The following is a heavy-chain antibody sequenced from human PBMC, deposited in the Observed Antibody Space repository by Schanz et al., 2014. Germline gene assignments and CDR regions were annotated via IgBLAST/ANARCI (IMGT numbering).Heavy chain of an antibody. V-gene: IGHV3-33*06. D-gene: IGHD3-9*01. Sequence: QVQLVESGGGVVQPGRSLRLSCAASGITLCGYGLHWVRQAPGKGLEWVAIIWYDGSNKYYADSVKGRFTISRDNSKNTLFLQMSSLRAEDTAVYYCAKHVRSLTGNDYWGQGTLVTVSS. CDR1: GITLCGYG. J-gene: IGHJ4*02. CDR3: AKHVRSLTGNDY. CDR2: IWYDGSNK.